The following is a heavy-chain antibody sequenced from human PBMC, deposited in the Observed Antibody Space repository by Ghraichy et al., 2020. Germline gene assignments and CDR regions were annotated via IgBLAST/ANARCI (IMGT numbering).Heavy chain of an antibody. CDR3: ASLDTAMVTIDY. Sequence: SQTLSLTCTVSGGSVNSGSYFWSWIRQPPGKELEWIGYIYYIGSTNYNPSLKSRVTISIDTSKNQFSLKLSSVTAADTAVYYCASLDTAMVTIDYWGQGTLVTVSS. CDR1: GGSVNSGSYF. D-gene: IGHD5-18*01. J-gene: IGHJ4*02. CDR2: IYYIGST. V-gene: IGHV4-61*01.